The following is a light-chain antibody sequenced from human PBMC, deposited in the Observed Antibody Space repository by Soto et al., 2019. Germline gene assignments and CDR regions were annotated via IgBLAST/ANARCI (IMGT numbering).Light chain of an antibody. Sequence: EIVLTQSPGTLSLSPGERATLSCRASQSVSSTYLAGYQQKPGQAPRLLIYGASSRATGIPDRFSGSGSGTDFTLTISRLEPEDFAVYYCQQYGYLAPYTFGQGTKLEIK. CDR1: QSVSSTY. V-gene: IGKV3-20*01. J-gene: IGKJ2*01. CDR3: QQYGYLAPYT. CDR2: GAS.